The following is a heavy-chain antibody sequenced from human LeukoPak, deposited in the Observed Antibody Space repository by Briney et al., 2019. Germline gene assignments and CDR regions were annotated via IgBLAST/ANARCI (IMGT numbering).Heavy chain of an antibody. Sequence: GGSLRLSCAASGFTFSSYGMHWVRQAPGKGLEWVAVIWYDGSNKYYADSVKGRFTISRGNSKNTLYLQMNSLRAEDTAVYYCALGNYYDSVDYWGQGTLVTVSS. CDR3: ALGNYYDSVDY. CDR2: IWYDGSNK. CDR1: GFTFSSYG. D-gene: IGHD3-22*01. J-gene: IGHJ4*02. V-gene: IGHV3-33*01.